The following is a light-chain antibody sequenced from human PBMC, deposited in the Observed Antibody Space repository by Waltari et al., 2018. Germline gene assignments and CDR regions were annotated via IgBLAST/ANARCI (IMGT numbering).Light chain of an antibody. CDR1: QSVTASY. J-gene: IGKJ4*01. Sequence: EMGLTQSPDTLSLAPGETATRSCGASQSVTASYVAWYQHKPCLAPRLLIYDATARAPVIPGMFSGSGSGTDFTLTISGVEPEDFAVYYCHQYGRSPLTFGGGTNVEI. V-gene: IGKV3D-20*01. CDR2: DAT. CDR3: HQYGRSPLT.